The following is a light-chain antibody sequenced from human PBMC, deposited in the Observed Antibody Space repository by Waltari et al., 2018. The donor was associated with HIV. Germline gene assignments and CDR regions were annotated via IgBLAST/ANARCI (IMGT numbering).Light chain of an antibody. J-gene: IGLJ2*01. Sequence: QSALTQPASVSGFLGQSINLSCTGISTDSRSYQYVPWYQQYPGKIPRLTIFDNNNRPSGVSDHFPGSRSGNSASLTFSGLQSGDEAHYYCASNRLDYTLIFGGGTKLTVL. CDR2: DNN. CDR1: STDSRSYQY. V-gene: IGLV2-14*03. CDR3: ASNRLDYTLI.